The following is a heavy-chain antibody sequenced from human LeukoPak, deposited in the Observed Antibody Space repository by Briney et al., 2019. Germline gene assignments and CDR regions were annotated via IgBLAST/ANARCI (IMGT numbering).Heavy chain of an antibody. D-gene: IGHD1-7*01. Sequence: SETLSLTCTVSGDSISSTTSYWGWIRQPPGKGLVWIVNIYYRGSTYTNPYLKSRVNISVDTSNNQFSLNLSSVTAADTAVYYCARRGITGTTGEYWRQGNLVTVSS. CDR3: ARRGITGTTGEY. V-gene: IGHV4-39*01. J-gene: IGHJ4*02. CDR1: GDSISSTTSY. CDR2: IYYRGST.